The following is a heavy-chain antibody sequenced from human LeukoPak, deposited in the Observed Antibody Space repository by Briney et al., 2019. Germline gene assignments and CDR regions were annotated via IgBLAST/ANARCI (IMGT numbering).Heavy chain of an antibody. J-gene: IGHJ5*02. CDR3: ASAGRGYSGYAFT. Sequence: SETLSLTCTVSGGSISSYYWSWIRQPPGKGLEWIGYIYYSGSTNYNPSLKSRVTISVDTSKNQFSLKLSSVTAADMAVYYCASAGRGYSGYAFTWGQGTLVTVSS. CDR2: IYYSGST. V-gene: IGHV4-59*01. D-gene: IGHD5-12*01. CDR1: GGSISSYY.